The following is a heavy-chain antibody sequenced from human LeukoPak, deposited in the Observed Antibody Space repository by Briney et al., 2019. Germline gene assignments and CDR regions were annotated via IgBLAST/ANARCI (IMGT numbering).Heavy chain of an antibody. J-gene: IGHJ6*03. Sequence: GGSLRLSCAASGFTFSSYEMNWVRQAPGKGPEWVSYISSSSSTIYYADSVKGRFTISRDNAKNSLYLQMNSLRAEDTAVYYCARLISGYCSSTSCTRRNYYMDVWGKGTTVTVSS. D-gene: IGHD2-2*03. V-gene: IGHV3-48*03. CDR3: ARLISGYCSSTSCTRRNYYMDV. CDR2: ISSSSSTI. CDR1: GFTFSSYE.